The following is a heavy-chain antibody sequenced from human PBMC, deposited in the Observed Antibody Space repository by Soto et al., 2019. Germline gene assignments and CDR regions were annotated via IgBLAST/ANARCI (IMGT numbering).Heavy chain of an antibody. D-gene: IGHD2-15*01. Sequence: QVQLVQSGAEVKKPGSSVKVSCKASGGTFSSYAISWVRQAPGQGLEWMGGIIPIFGTANCAQKFQGRVTITADESTSTAYMELSSLRSEDTAVYYCAREGGYCSGGSCYPYGYYWGQGTLVTVSS. CDR1: GGTFSSYA. CDR2: IIPIFGTA. V-gene: IGHV1-69*01. CDR3: AREGGYCSGGSCYPYGYY. J-gene: IGHJ4*02.